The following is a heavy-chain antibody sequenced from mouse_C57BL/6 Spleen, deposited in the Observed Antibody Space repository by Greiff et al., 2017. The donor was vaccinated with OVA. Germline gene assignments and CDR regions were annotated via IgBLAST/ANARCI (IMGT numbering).Heavy chain of an antibody. Sequence: QVQLQQSGTELVKPGASVKLSCKASGYTFTSYWMHWVKQRPGQGLEWIGNINPSNGGTNYNEKFKSKATLTVDKSSSTAYMQLSSLTSEDSAVYYCARSGYDYGDWFAYWGQGTLVTVSA. CDR1: GYTFTSYW. J-gene: IGHJ3*01. D-gene: IGHD2-4*01. V-gene: IGHV1-53*01. CDR2: INPSNGGT. CDR3: ARSGYDYGDWFAY.